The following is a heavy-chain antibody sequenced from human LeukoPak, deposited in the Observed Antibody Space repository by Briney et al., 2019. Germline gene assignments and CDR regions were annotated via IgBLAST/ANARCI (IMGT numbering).Heavy chain of an antibody. D-gene: IGHD2-8*02. V-gene: IGHV3-30*02. CDR2: IGYTGTNT. CDR1: GFNFSSFG. J-gene: IGHJ4*02. Sequence: GGSLRLSRAASGFNFSSFGMHWVRQAPGEGLEWVAYIGYTGTNTYYADSVKGRFTISRDNSKNTVHLQMNSLRAADTALYSCARDLTGKYYIAYWGQGTLVTVSS. CDR3: ARDLTGKYYIAY.